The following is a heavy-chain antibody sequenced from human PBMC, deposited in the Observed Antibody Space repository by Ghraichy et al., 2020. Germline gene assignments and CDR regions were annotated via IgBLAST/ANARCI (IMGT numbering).Heavy chain of an antibody. J-gene: IGHJ4*02. V-gene: IGHV3-23*01. D-gene: IGHD2/OR15-2a*01. CDR2: IGRSGAET. CDR3: AKTKDFYARSYYFDH. Sequence: ESLNISCVASGFTFSSFAMHWVRRAPGKGLEWVSTIGRSGAETNYAVSVKGRFTVSRDNSKNTLSLQMNNLRGEDTAIYYCAKTKDFYARSYYFDHWGQGTHVNVSS. CDR1: GFTFSSFA.